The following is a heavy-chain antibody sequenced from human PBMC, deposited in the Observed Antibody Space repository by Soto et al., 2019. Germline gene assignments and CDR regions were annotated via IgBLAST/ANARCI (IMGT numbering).Heavy chain of an antibody. D-gene: IGHD3-22*01. V-gene: IGHV4-59*08. CDR3: ARRLLQLAAFDI. CDR1: GGSIRSYY. CDR2: IYYSGST. Sequence: QVQLQESGPGLVKPSETLSLTCTVSGGSIRSYYWSWIRQPPGKGLEWIGYIYYSGSTNYNPSLTGRVTISVDTSKNQFSLKLRSVPAADTAVYYCARRLLQLAAFDIWGQGTMVTVSS. J-gene: IGHJ3*02.